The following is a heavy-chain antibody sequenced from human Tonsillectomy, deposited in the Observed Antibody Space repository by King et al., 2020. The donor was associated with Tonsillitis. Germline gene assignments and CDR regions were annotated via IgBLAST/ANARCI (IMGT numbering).Heavy chain of an antibody. CDR3: ARGELLRLYYFDY. V-gene: IGHV3-30*01. D-gene: IGHD1-26*01. CDR1: GFTFSSYA. Sequence: VQLVESGGGGVQPGRSLRLSCAASGFTFSSYALHWVRQAPGKGLEWVAVISYDGSNKSYADAVRGRFTISSDNSRNTLSLQMDSLRAEDTAVYFRARGELLRLYYFDYWGQGALVTVSS. CDR2: ISYDGSNK. J-gene: IGHJ4*02.